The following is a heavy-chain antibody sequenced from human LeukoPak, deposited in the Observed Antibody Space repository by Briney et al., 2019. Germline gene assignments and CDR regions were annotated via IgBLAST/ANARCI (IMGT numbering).Heavy chain of an antibody. D-gene: IGHD1-26*01. CDR3: GRDRYSGSNSDY. J-gene: IGHJ4*02. CDR2: IRNKANSYTT. V-gene: IGHV3-72*01. Sequence: GGSLRLSCAASGFIFSDHYMTWVRQAPGKGLEWVGRIRNKANSYTTEYAASVKGRFTISRDDSKNSLFLQMNSLKAEDTAVYFCGRDRYSGSNSDYWGQGTLVTVSS. CDR1: GFIFSDHY.